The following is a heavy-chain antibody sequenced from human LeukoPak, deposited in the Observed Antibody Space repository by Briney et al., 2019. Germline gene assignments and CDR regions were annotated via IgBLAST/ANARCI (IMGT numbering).Heavy chain of an antibody. CDR1: GGTFTIDS. CDR2: IIPIFGTA. V-gene: IGHV1-69*05. CDR3: ARGPAEYFQH. J-gene: IGHJ1*01. Sequence: ASVKVSCKASGGTFTIDSIKWVRQAPGQGLEWMGGIIPIFGTANYAQKFQGRVTITTDESTSTAYMELSSLRSEDTAVYYCARGPAEYFQHWGQGTLVTVSS.